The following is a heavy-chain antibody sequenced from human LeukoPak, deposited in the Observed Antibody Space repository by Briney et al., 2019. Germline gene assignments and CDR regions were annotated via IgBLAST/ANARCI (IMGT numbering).Heavy chain of an antibody. V-gene: IGHV3-30*02. D-gene: IGHD4-17*01. J-gene: IGHJ4*02. CDR2: IRYDGSNK. CDR3: AKEGGAYGDYYFDY. Sequence: GGSLRLSCAASGFTFSSYGMHWVRQAPGKGLEWVAFIRYDGSNKYYADSVKGRFTISRDNSKNTLYLQMNSLRAEDTAVYYCAKEGGAYGDYYFDYWGQGTLVTVSS. CDR1: GFTFSSYG.